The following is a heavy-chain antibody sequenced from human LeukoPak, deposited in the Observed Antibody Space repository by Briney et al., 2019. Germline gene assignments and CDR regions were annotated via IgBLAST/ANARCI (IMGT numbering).Heavy chain of an antibody. V-gene: IGHV1-2*02. CDR3: ARGITMVRGVIYI. CDR2: INPNSGGT. CDR1: GYTFTGYY. J-gene: IGHJ3*02. Sequence: GASVKVSCKASGYTFTGYYMHWVRHAPGQGLEWMGWINPNSGGTNYAQKFQGRVTMTRDTSISTPYMELSRLRSDATAVYYCARGITMVRGVIYIWGQGTMVTVSS. D-gene: IGHD3-10*01.